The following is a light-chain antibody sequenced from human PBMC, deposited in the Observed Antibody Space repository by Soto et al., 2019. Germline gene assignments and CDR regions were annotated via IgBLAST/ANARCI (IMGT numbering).Light chain of an antibody. V-gene: IGLV1-40*01. CDR3: QSYDRRPGPVV. CDR2: GNS. J-gene: IGLJ2*01. CDR1: SSNIGAGYD. Sequence: QSVLTQPPSVSGAAGQRVTISCTGSSSNIGAGYDVHWYQQLPGTAPKLLIYGNSNRPSGVPDRFSGSKSGTSASLAITGLQAEDEADYYCQSYDRRPGPVVFGGGTKLTVL.